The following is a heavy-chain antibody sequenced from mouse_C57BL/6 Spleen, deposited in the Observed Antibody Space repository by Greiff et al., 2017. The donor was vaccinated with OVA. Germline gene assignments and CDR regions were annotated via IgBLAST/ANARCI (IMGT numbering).Heavy chain of an antibody. D-gene: IGHD1-1*01. CDR1: GFSFNTYA. J-gene: IGHJ2*01. Sequence: EVQGVESGGGLVQPKGSLKLSCAASGFSFNTYAMNWVRQAPGKGLEWVARIRSKSNNYATYYADSVKDRFTISRDDSESMLYLQMNNLKTEDTAMYYCVRDYYGSSPFDYWGQGTTLTVSS. CDR3: VRDYYGSSPFDY. V-gene: IGHV10-1*01. CDR2: IRSKSNNYAT.